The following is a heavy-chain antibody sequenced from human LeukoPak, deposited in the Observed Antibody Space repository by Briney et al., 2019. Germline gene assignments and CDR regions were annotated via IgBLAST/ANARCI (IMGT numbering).Heavy chain of an antibody. D-gene: IGHD2-2*01. V-gene: IGHV4-34*01. CDR2: INARGAT. J-gene: IGHJ5*02. CDR3: ARGQVPAARGYNWFDP. Sequence: SETLSLTCAVYGWSFNDYYWNWIRQPPGKGLEWIGEINARGATNYNPSLTSRATLSVDTSKKQFSLRLTSMIAADTALYYCARGQVPAARGYNWFDPWGQGTLVTVSS. CDR1: GWSFNDYY.